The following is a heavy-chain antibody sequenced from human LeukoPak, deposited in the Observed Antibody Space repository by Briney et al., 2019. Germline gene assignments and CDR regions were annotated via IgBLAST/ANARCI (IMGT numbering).Heavy chain of an antibody. CDR1: GFTFSAYA. J-gene: IGHJ4*02. Sequence: GGSLRLSCEASGFTFSAYAMTWVRQAPGKGLEWVSIIYRGGSTHYADSVKGRFTISRDNSKNTVYLQMNSLRAEDTAVYYCARGLNTYDSSGFYLFWGQGTLVTVSS. V-gene: IGHV3-53*01. CDR2: IYRGGST. D-gene: IGHD3-22*01. CDR3: ARGLNTYDSSGFYLF.